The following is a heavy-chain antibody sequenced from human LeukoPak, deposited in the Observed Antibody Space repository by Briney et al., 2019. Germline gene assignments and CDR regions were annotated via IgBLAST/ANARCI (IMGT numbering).Heavy chain of an antibody. CDR3: ASSSPRRTAAGTFCFDY. V-gene: IGHV1-69*04. D-gene: IGHD6-13*01. CDR1: GGTFSSYA. CDR2: IIPILGIA. Sequence: SVKVSCKASGGTFSSYAISWVRQAPGQGLEWMGRIIPILGIANYAQKFQGRVTITADKSTSTAYMELSSLRSEDTAVYYCASSSPRRTAAGTFCFDYWGQGTLVTVSS. J-gene: IGHJ4*02.